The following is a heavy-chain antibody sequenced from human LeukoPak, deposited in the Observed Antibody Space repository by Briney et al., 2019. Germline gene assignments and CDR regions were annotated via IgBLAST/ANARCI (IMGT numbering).Heavy chain of an antibody. Sequence: SETLSLTCTVSGYSISSGYYWGWIRQPPGKGLEWIGSIYHSGSTYYNPSLKSRVTISVDTSKNQFSLKLSSVTAADTAVYYCARVVVMVPDYWGQGTLVTVSS. D-gene: IGHD4/OR15-4a*01. J-gene: IGHJ4*02. V-gene: IGHV4-38-2*02. CDR1: GYSISSGYY. CDR3: ARVVVMVPDY. CDR2: IYHSGST.